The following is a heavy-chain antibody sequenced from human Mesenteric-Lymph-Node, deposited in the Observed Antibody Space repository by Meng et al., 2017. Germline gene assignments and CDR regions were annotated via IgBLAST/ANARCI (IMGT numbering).Heavy chain of an antibody. D-gene: IGHD6-6*01. J-gene: IGHJ6*02. V-gene: IGHV3-7*03. CDR2: IKQDGREK. CDR1: GFTFSSYW. CDR3: ARGSGSTSSSLAGGGMDV. Sequence: GESLKISCAASGFTFSSYWMSWVRQAPGKGLEWVANIKQDGREKYYVDSVKGRFTISRDNAKNSLHLQMNSLRVDDTAVYYCARGSGSTSSSLAGGGMDVWGQGTTVTVSS.